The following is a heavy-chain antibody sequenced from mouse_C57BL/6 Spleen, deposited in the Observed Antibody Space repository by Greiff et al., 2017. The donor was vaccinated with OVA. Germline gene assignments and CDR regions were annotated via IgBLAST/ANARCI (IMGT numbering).Heavy chain of an antibody. Sequence: QVHVKQPGTELVKPGASVKLSCKASGYTFTSYWMHWVKQRPGQGLEWIGNINPSNGGTNYNEKFKSKATLTVDKSSSTAYMQLSSLTSEDSAVYYCARSITTVVVFDYWGQGTTLTVSS. D-gene: IGHD1-1*01. CDR1: GYTFTSYW. CDR2: INPSNGGT. CDR3: ARSITTVVVFDY. V-gene: IGHV1-53*01. J-gene: IGHJ2*01.